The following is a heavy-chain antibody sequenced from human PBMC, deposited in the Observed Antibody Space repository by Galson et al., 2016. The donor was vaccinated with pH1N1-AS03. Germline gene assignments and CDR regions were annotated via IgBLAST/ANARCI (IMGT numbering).Heavy chain of an antibody. CDR3: ARGQRYFGNFDY. J-gene: IGHJ4*02. CDR1: PGSIINYY. V-gene: IGHV4-59*01. Sequence: ETLSLTCTVSPGSIINYYWNWIRQPPGRGLEWIGAIYYSGGTRYSPSLQSRVTISVDTSKNQFSLELTAVSAADTAVYYCARGQRYFGNFDYWGQGALVTVSS. D-gene: IGHD3-9*01. CDR2: IYYSGGT.